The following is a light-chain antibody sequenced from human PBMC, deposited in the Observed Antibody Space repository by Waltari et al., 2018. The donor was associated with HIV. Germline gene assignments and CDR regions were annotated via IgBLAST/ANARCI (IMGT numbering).Light chain of an antibody. CDR3: QQYNTYPLT. V-gene: IGKV1-5*03. Sequence: DIQMTQSPSTLSASAGDRVTINCRASQTISSWLAWYQQKPGKAPKVLIYKASNLESGVPSRFSGSGSGTEFTLTISSLQPDDFATYVCQQYNTYPLTFGGGTKVES. CDR1: QTISSW. CDR2: KAS. J-gene: IGKJ4*01.